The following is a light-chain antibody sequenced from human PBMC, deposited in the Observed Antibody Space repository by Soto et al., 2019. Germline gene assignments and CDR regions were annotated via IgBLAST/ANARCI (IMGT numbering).Light chain of an antibody. CDR3: CSYAGRYTWV. CDR2: DVS. Sequence: QSALTQPRSVSGSPGQSVNISCPGTSSDVGGYNFVSWYQQHPGKAPKVMIYDVSKRPSGVPDRFSGSKSGNTASLTISGLQAEDEADYYCCSYAGRYTWVFGTGTKVTVL. CDR1: SSDVGGYNF. J-gene: IGLJ1*01. V-gene: IGLV2-11*02.